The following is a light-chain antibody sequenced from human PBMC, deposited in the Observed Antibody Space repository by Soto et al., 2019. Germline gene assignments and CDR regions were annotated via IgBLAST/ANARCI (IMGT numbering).Light chain of an antibody. CDR3: GSYTSSSTV. J-gene: IGLJ1*01. Sequence: QSALTQPPSVSGSPGQSVTISCTGTSSDVGSYNRVSWYQQPPGTAPKLMIYEVSNRPSGVPDRFSGSKSGNTASLTISGLQAEDEADYYCGSYTSSSTVFGTGTKVTVL. CDR2: EVS. V-gene: IGLV2-18*02. CDR1: SSDVGSYNR.